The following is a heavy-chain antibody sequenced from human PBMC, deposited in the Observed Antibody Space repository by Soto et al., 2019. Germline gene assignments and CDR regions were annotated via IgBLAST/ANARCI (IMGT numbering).Heavy chain of an antibody. V-gene: IGHV3-73*01. J-gene: IGHJ4*02. Sequence: GGSLRLSCAASGFTFSGSAMHWVRQASGKGLEWVGRVRSRFNNYATAYAASVEGRFTISRDDSKNTAHLQMNSLKTEDTAVYYCTSTTMVTLSSYYWGQGTLVTVSS. D-gene: IGHD4-17*01. CDR1: GFTFSGSA. CDR2: VRSRFNNYAT. CDR3: TSTTMVTLSSYY.